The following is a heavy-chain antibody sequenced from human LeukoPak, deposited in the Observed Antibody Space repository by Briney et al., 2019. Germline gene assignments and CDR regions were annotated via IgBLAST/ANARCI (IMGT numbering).Heavy chain of an antibody. CDR1: GFTFSSYE. J-gene: IGHJ4*02. CDR3: ATNGPGIAVAGYVDY. V-gene: IGHV3-48*03. CDR2: ISSTTNIR. D-gene: IGHD6-19*01. Sequence: PGGSLRLSCAASGFTFSSYEMNWVRQAPGKGLEWVSYISSTTNIRYYADSVKGRFTISRDNAKNSLYLQMNSLRAEDTAVYYCATNGPGIAVAGYVDYWGQGTLVTGSS.